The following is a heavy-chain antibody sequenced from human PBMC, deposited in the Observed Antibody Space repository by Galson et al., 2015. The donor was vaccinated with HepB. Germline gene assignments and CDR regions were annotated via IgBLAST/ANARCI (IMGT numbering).Heavy chain of an antibody. CDR3: ASVQMCLERRKDWWFDP. V-gene: IGHV1-2*06. D-gene: IGHD5-24*01. CDR1: GYTFTVYS. CDR2: VNGDSGDT. Sequence: SVKVSCKAAGYTFTVYSTHWVRQAPGQGLEWMGRVNGDSGDTQYAEKFQGRVIMTRDTSISTAYMELTSLRSDDTAVYYCASVQMCLERRKDWWFDPWGQGTLVTVSS. J-gene: IGHJ5*02.